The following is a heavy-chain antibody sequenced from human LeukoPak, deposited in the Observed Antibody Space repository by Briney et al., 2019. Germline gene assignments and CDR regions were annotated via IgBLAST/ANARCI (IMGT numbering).Heavy chain of an antibody. CDR3: AKRPSDYGDYVSYFDY. V-gene: IGHV3-23*01. D-gene: IGHD4-17*01. Sequence: AGGSLRLSCAASGFTFSSYAMGWVRQAPGKGLEWVSAISGSGGSTYYADSVKGRVTISRDNSKDTLYLQMNSLRAEDTAVYYCAKRPSDYGDYVSYFDYWGQGTLVTVSS. CDR2: ISGSGGST. J-gene: IGHJ4*02. CDR1: GFTFSSYA.